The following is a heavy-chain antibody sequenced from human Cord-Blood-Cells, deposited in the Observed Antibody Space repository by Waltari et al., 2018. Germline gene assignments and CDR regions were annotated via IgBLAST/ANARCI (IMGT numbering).Heavy chain of an antibody. D-gene: IGHD3-16*01. J-gene: IGHJ6*02. CDR3: ARGLTGYYGMDV. CDR2: ISYDGSNK. V-gene: IGHV3-30-3*01. CDR1: GSTFRSYA. Sequence: QVQLVESGGGVVQPGGSLVLSCSAPGSTFRSYAMHGVRPAPGKGLGGVAVISYDGSNKYYADSVKGRFTISRDNSKNTLYLQMNSLRAEDTAVYYCARGLTGYYGMDVWGQGTTVTVSS.